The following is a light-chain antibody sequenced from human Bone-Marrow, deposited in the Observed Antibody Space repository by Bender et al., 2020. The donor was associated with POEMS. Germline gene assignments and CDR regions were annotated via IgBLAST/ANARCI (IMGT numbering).Light chain of an antibody. CDR2: QDN. J-gene: IGLJ2*01. Sequence: SWVLTQPPSVSVAPEETATITCGGNIGRRGVHWYQQKPGQAPVVVIYQDNKRPSGVPDRFSGSRSGTTAFLTISGLQADDEADYYCTSYAVRNTVLFGGGTKLTVL. V-gene: IGLV3-21*01. CDR1: IGRRG. CDR3: TSYAVRNTVL.